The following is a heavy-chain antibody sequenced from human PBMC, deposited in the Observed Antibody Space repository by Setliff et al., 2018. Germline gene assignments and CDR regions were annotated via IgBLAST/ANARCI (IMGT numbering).Heavy chain of an antibody. J-gene: IGHJ4*02. CDR3: ARGHYYDSSGYYFSRPDDY. CDR1: GGSISSHS. D-gene: IGHD3-22*01. CDR2: IYHSGST. V-gene: IGHV4-30-2*01. Sequence: SETLSLTCTVSGGSISSHSWSWIRQPPGKGLEWIGYIYHSGSTYYNPSLKSRVTISVDRSKNQFSLKLSSVTAADTAVYYCARGHYYDSSGYYFSRPDDYWGQGTLVTVSS.